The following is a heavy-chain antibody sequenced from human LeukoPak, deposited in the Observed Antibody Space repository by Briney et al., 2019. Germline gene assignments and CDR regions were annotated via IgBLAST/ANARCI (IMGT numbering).Heavy chain of an antibody. V-gene: IGHV4-59*11. CDR3: ARVERWLQN. D-gene: IGHD5-24*01. CDR2: IYYSGST. Sequence: PSETLSLTCTVSGGSISSHYWSWIRQPPGKGLEWIGYIYYSGSTNYNPSLKSRVTISVDTSKNQFSLKLSSVTAADTAVYYCARVERWLQNWGRGTLVTVSS. J-gene: IGHJ4*02. CDR1: GGSISSHY.